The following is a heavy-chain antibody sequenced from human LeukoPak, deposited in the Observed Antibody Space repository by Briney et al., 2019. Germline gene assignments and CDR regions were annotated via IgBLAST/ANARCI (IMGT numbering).Heavy chain of an antibody. D-gene: IGHD5-18*01. Sequence: GASVNVSCTASGGTFSSYAISWVRQAPGQGLEWMGGIIPIFGTANYAQKFQGRVTITADESTSTAYMELSSLRSEDTAVYYCARDSDTAMVAAPYYFDYWGQGTLVTVSS. J-gene: IGHJ4*02. CDR2: IIPIFGTA. CDR1: GGTFSSYA. CDR3: ARDSDTAMVAAPYYFDY. V-gene: IGHV1-69*13.